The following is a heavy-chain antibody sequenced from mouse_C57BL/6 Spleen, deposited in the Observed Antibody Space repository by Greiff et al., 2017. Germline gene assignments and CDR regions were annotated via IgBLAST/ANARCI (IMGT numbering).Heavy chain of an antibody. D-gene: IGHD2-1*01. V-gene: IGHV1-55*01. CDR1: GYTFTSYW. Sequence: QVQLQQPGAELVKPGASVKMSCKASGYTFTSYWITWVKQRPGQGLEWIGDIYPGSGSTNYNEKFKSKATLTVDTSSSTAYMQLSSLTSEDSAVYYCARLGNGNGYYYAMDYWCQGTSVTVSS. CDR2: IYPGSGST. J-gene: IGHJ4*01. CDR3: ARLGNGNGYYYAMDY.